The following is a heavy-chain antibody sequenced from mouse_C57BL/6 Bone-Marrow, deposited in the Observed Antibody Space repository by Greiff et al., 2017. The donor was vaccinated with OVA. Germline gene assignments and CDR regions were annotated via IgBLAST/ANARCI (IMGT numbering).Heavy chain of an antibody. D-gene: IGHD2-1*01. Sequence: VQGVESGPELVKPGASVKISCKASGYAFSNSWMNWVKQRPGKGLEWIGDIYPGGGYTNYNEKFKGKATLTADKSSSTAYMQFSSLTSEDSAIYYCALYYGNYFYAMDYWGQGTSVTVSS. CDR1: GYAFSNSW. V-gene: IGHV1-82*01. CDR2: IYPGGGYT. J-gene: IGHJ4*01. CDR3: ALYYGNYFYAMDY.